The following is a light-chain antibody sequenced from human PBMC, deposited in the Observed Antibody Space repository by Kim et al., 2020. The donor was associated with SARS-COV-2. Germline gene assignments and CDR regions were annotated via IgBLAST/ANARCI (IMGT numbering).Light chain of an antibody. CDR1: SSDVGGYNY. Sequence: QSALTQPPSVSGSPGQSVTISCTGTSSDVGGYNYVSWYQQPPGTAPKLIIYDVSKRPSGVPDRFSGSKSGNTASLTISGLQAEDEADYYCSSYTSSSTWEFGGGTQLTVL. CDR2: DVS. CDR3: SSYTSSSTWE. J-gene: IGLJ2*01. V-gene: IGLV2-14*01.